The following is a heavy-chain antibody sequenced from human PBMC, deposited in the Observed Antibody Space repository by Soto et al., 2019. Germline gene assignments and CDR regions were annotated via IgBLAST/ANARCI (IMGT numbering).Heavy chain of an antibody. CDR3: TTDSSSWYSIPYYFDY. D-gene: IGHD6-13*01. Sequence: GGSLXLSWAAFGFTFSNSLMNWVRQAPGKGLEWVGRIKSKTDGGTTDYAAPVKGRFTISRDDSKNTLYLQMNSLKTEDTAVYYGTTDSSSWYSIPYYFDYWGQGTLVTVSS. CDR1: GFTFSNSL. CDR2: IKSKTDGGTT. V-gene: IGHV3-15*07. J-gene: IGHJ4*02.